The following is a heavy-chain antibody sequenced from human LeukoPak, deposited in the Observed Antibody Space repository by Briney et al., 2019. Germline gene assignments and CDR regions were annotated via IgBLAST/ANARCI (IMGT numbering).Heavy chain of an antibody. CDR3: AKASAGSSWYLGDDY. CDR1: GGSLTSYY. D-gene: IGHD6-13*01. Sequence: ETLSLTCTVSGGSLTSYYWSWVRQAPGKGLEWVSGMSDSGVSSYYADSVKGRFTISRDNSKNTLYLQMNSLRAEDTAVYYCAKASAGSSWYLGDDYWGQGSLVTVSS. CDR2: MSDSGVSS. V-gene: IGHV3-23*01. J-gene: IGHJ4*02.